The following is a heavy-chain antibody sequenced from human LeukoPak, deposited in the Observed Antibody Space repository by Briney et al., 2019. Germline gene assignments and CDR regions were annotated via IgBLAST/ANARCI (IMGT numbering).Heavy chain of an antibody. CDR1: GGSFSGDS. CDR3: ARELATVTNYFDY. CDR2: INHSGST. Sequence: SLSRTSAVNGGSFSGDSWCWIGQPPGKGLEWIGEINHSGSTNYNPSLKSRVTISVDTSKNQFSLKLSSVTAADTAVYYCARELATVTNYFDYWGQGTLVTVSS. V-gene: IGHV4-34*01. D-gene: IGHD4-17*01. J-gene: IGHJ4*02.